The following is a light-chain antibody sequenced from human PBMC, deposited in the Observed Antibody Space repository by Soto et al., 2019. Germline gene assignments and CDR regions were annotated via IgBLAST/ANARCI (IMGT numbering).Light chain of an antibody. J-gene: IGKJ1*01. CDR3: QQSYSTPRT. CDR2: AAS. V-gene: IGKV1-39*01. CDR1: ESISSY. Sequence: IQMTQSPSSLSASVGDRVTITCSASESISSYLNWYQQKPGKAPKILIYAASSLQSGVPSRFSGSGSGTDLAITISSMQPEDFATYYCQQSYSTPRTFGQGTKVDIK.